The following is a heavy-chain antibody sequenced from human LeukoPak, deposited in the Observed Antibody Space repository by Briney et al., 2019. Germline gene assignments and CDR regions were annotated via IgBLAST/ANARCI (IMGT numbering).Heavy chain of an antibody. CDR3: AGGDFWSGPPHMDV. CDR2: IYYSGST. J-gene: IGHJ6*02. CDR1: GGSISSGGYY. D-gene: IGHD3-3*01. V-gene: IGHV4-31*03. Sequence: SETLSLTCTVSGGSISSGGYYWSWIRQHPGKGLEWIGYIYYSGSTYYNPSLKSRVTISVDTSKNQFSLKLSSVTAADTAVYYCAGGDFWSGPPHMDVWGQGTTVTVSS.